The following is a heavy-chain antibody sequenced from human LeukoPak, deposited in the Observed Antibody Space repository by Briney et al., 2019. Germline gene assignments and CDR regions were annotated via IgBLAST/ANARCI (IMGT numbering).Heavy chain of an antibody. V-gene: IGHV4-59*01. J-gene: IGHJ4*02. CDR1: IDSFTLYY. Sequence: SETLSLTCTVSIDSFTLYYGSWIRQPPGKGLEWIGSIYFSGSANYNPSLKSRVTMSLDTSKKHFSLNLSSVPAADTAVYYCARKAFGSGSFDYWGQGSLVTVSS. CDR3: ARKAFGSGSFDY. CDR2: IYFSGSA. D-gene: IGHD6-19*01.